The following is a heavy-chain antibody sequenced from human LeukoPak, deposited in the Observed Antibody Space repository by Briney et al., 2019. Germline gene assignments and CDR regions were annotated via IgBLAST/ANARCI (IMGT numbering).Heavy chain of an antibody. Sequence: GGSLRLSCAASGFTFSSSAMSWVRQVPGKGLEWVSGISASGGSTSYADSVKGRFTISRDNSKNTLYLQMNSLRAEDTAVYYCARDLAYGGYGSFDYWGQGTLVTVSS. J-gene: IGHJ4*02. V-gene: IGHV3-23*01. CDR2: ISASGGST. CDR3: ARDLAYGGYGSFDY. CDR1: GFTFSSSA. D-gene: IGHD5-12*01.